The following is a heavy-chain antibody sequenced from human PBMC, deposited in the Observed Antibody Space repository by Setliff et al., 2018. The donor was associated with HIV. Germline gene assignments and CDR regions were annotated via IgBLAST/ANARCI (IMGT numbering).Heavy chain of an antibody. D-gene: IGHD5-12*01. CDR3: ASAGAWQRNALDI. Sequence: ASVKVSCKPSGYSFTNHYMHWVRQAPGQGLEWMGLINPTGGSTRNTQKFQGRVAMTRDTSTSTVYMELSSLRSEDTAVYYCASAGAWQRNALDIWGQGTMVTVSS. V-gene: IGHV1-46*01. CDR2: INPTGGST. CDR1: GYSFTNHY. J-gene: IGHJ3*02.